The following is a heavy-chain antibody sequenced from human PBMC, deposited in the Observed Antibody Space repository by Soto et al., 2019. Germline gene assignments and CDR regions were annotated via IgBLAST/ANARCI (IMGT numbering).Heavy chain of an antibody. CDR2: ISYDESKE. CDR3: AKDLRLWSKDYYYYGMDV. Sequence: QVQLVESGGGVVQPGRSLRLSCAASGFTFSSYGMHWVRQAPGKGLEWVAVISYDESKEFYADSVKGRFTISRDNSKNTLYLQMNSLRAEDTAVYYCAKDLRLWSKDYYYYGMDVWGQGTTVTVSS. D-gene: IGHD5-18*01. CDR1: GFTFSSYG. J-gene: IGHJ6*02. V-gene: IGHV3-30*18.